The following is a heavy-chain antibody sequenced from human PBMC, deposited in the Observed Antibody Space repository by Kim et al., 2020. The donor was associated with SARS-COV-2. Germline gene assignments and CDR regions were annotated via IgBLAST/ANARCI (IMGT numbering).Heavy chain of an antibody. Sequence: ADSVKGRFTISRDNSKNTLYLQMNSLRAEDTAVYYCAKDSGYSYGWGFDYWGQGTLVTVSS. V-gene: IGHV3-30*02. J-gene: IGHJ4*02. D-gene: IGHD5-18*01. CDR3: AKDSGYSYGWGFDY.